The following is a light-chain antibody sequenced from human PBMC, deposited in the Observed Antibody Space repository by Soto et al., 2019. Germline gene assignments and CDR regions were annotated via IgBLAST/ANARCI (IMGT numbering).Light chain of an antibody. Sequence: QSVLTQPPSASGTPGQRVTISCAGSSSNIGSNYVYWYQQLPGTAPKFIMYRNNKRPSGVHDRFPGSKSGTSASLAISGLRPEDEADDYCAALYDSLSGPVFGGGTQLTVL. CDR3: AALYDSLSGPV. V-gene: IGLV1-47*01. CDR2: RNN. J-gene: IGLJ2*01. CDR1: SSNIGSNY.